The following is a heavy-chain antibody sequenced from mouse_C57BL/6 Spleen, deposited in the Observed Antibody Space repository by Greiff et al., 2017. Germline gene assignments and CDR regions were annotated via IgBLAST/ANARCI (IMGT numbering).Heavy chain of an antibody. CDR3: ARRGLPTDYFDY. CDR1: GYTFTDYY. D-gene: IGHD5-5*01. V-gene: IGHV1-19*01. Sequence: VHVKQSGPVLVKPGASVKMSCKASGYTFTDYYMNWVKQSHGKSLEWIGVINPYNGGTSYNQKFKGKATLTVDKSSSTAYMELNSLTSEDSAVYYCARRGLPTDYFDYWGQGTTLTVSS. J-gene: IGHJ2*01. CDR2: INPYNGGT.